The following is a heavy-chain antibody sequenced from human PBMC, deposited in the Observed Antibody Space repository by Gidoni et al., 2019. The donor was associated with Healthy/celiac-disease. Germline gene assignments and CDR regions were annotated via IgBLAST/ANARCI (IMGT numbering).Heavy chain of an antibody. V-gene: IGHV4-34*01. D-gene: IGHD6-13*01. Sequence: QVQLQQWGAGLLKPSETLSLTCAVYGGSFSGYYWSWIRQPPGKGLEWIGEINHSGSTNYNPSLKSRVTISVDTSKNQFSLKLSSVTAADTAVYYCAGAKTGPGIAAAGTYYYYGMDVWGQGTTVTVSS. J-gene: IGHJ6*02. CDR2: INHSGST. CDR3: AGAKTGPGIAAAGTYYYYGMDV. CDR1: GGSFSGYY.